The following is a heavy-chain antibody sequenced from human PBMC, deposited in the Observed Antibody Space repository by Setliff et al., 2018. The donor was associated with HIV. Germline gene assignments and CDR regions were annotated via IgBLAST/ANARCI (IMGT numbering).Heavy chain of an antibody. CDR3: ARSGGDCSGISCYSLWFDP. V-gene: IGHV3-23*01. CDR2: ITGSGDST. Sequence: GGSLRLSCAASGFTFSSYAMTWVRQAPGKGLEWVSSITGSGDSTYYADSVKGRFTISRDNSNNMLFLQMNSLRTEDTAVYYCARSGGDCSGISCYSLWFDPWGHGTLVTVSS. D-gene: IGHD2-15*01. CDR1: GFTFSSYA. J-gene: IGHJ5*02.